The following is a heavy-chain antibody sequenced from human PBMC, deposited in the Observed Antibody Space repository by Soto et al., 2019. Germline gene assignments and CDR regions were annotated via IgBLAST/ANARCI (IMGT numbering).Heavy chain of an antibody. CDR2: IIPLFGTA. V-gene: IGHV1-69*01. Sequence: SVKVSCKASGGTFSSYAISWVRQAPGQGLEWMGGIIPLFGTANYAQKFQGRVTITADESTSTAYMELSSLRSEDTAVYYCARQITIFGVVIIQNNWFYPWGQGTLVTVSS. D-gene: IGHD3-3*01. CDR1: GGTFSSYA. CDR3: ARQITIFGVVIIQNNWFYP. J-gene: IGHJ5*02.